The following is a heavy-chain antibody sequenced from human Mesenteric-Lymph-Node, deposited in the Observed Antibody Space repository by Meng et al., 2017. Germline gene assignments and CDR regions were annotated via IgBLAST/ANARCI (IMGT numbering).Heavy chain of an antibody. CDR3: AKGKGQYQLLPPHYYYAMDV. CDR1: GFTFSNYA. V-gene: IGHV3-23*01. Sequence: GGSLRLSCGFSGFTFSNYAMSWVRQAPGKGLEWVSAISGGGGSTNYADSVKGRFTISRDNSRNTLYLQMSSLRADDTAVYYCAKGKGQYQLLPPHYYYAMDVWGQGTTVTVSS. CDR2: ISGGGGST. J-gene: IGHJ6*02. D-gene: IGHD1-1*01.